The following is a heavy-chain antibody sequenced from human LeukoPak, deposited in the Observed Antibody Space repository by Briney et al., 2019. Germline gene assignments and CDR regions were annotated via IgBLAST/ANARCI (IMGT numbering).Heavy chain of an antibody. V-gene: IGHV3-21*01. D-gene: IGHD1-26*01. CDR3: TRGSEWEPLYYFDY. Sequence: GGSLRLSCAASGFTFSIYNMNWVRQAPGKGLEWVSLISSSSGYIYYTDSVKGRFTISRDNAKNTLYLQMNSLRAEDSGVYYCTRGSEWEPLYYFDYWGQGSLVTVSS. CDR2: ISSSSGYI. CDR1: GFTFSIYN. J-gene: IGHJ4*02.